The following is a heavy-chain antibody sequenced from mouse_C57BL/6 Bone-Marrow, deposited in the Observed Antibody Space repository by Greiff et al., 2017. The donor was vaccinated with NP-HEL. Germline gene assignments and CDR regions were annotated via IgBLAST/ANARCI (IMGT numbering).Heavy chain of an antibody. CDR3: ARRGPYGSSYYFDY. Sequence: VQLQQSGPELVKPGASVKISCKASGYAFSNSWMNWVKQRPGKGLEWIGRIYPGDGDTNYNGKFKGKATLTADKSSSTAYMQLSSLTSEDSAVYFCARRGPYGSSYYFDYWGQGTTLTVSS. CDR2: IYPGDGDT. CDR1: GYAFSNSW. V-gene: IGHV1-82*01. D-gene: IGHD1-1*01. J-gene: IGHJ2*01.